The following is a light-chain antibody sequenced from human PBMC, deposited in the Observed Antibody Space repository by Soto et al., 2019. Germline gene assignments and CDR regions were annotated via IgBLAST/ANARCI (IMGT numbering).Light chain of an antibody. CDR3: QQYGSSPQIT. CDR2: GAS. CDR1: QSVSSH. Sequence: EIVMTQSPATLSVSPGEGATVSCRASQSVSSHLAWYQHKPGQAPRLLIYGASNRAAGIPDRFGGSGSGTDFTLTISRLEPEDFAVYYCQQYGSSPQITFGQGTRLEI. J-gene: IGKJ5*01. V-gene: IGKV3-20*01.